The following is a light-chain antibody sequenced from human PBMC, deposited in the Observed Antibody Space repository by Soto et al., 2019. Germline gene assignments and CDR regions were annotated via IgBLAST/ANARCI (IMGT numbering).Light chain of an antibody. CDR3: QQYGNSPLT. J-gene: IGKJ4*01. Sequence: EIVLTQSPGTLSLSPGERATLSCRASQSVRSTYLAWYQQKPGQAPRLLIYGASSRATGIPDRFSGSGSGTDFTLTISRLEPEDFAVYYCQQYGNSPLTFGGGTKVEIE. V-gene: IGKV3-20*01. CDR1: QSVRSTY. CDR2: GAS.